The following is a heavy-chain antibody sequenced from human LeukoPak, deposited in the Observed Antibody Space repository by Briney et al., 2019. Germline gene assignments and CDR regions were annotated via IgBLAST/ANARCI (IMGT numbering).Heavy chain of an antibody. CDR3: AKFSSSGWYYYYYGMDV. J-gene: IGHJ6*02. D-gene: IGHD6-19*01. CDR2: IGDSGSST. V-gene: IGHV3-23*01. CDR1: GFTFSSYA. Sequence: GGSLRLSCSASGFTFSSYAMSWVRQAPGKGLEWVSTIGDSGSSTYYADSVKGRFTISRGNSKNTLYLQMNSLRAEDTAVYYCAKFSSSGWYYYYYGMDVWGQGTTVTVSS.